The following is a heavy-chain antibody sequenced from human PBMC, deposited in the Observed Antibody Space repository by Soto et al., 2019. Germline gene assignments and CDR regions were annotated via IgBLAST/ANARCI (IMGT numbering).Heavy chain of an antibody. V-gene: IGHV3-53*01. J-gene: IGHJ4*02. CDR2: IYSGGYT. Sequence: EVQLVESGGGLIQPGGSLRLSCAVSGFTVSNNYMSWVRQAPGKGLEGVSVIYSGGYTAYGDSVKGRFTISRDNSKNTIYLKMKGLRAAATAVFYWGRRGGGGGYGGQGTLVTVSS. D-gene: IGHD3-10*01. CDR1: GFTVSNNY. CDR3: GRRGGGGGY.